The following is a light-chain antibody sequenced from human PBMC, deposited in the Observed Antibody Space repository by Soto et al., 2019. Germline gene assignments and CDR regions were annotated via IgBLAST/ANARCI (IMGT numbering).Light chain of an antibody. CDR3: ETWDYSLSAGV. CDR1: SSNIGNNY. J-gene: IGLJ1*01. V-gene: IGLV1-51*02. CDR2: END. Sequence: QSVLTQPPSVSAAPGQKVTISCSGSSSNIGNNYVSWYQQLPGTAPKLLIYENDKRPSRIPDRFSGSKSDTSATLGITGLQTGDEADYYCETWDYSLSAGVFGTGTKLTVL.